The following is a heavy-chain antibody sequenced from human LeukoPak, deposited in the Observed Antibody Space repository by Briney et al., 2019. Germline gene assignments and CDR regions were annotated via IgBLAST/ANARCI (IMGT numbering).Heavy chain of an antibody. CDR3: ARGRFNWNYYYYMDV. V-gene: IGHV1-8*01. Sequence: ASVKVPCKASGYTFTSYDINWVRQATGQGLEWMGWMNPNSGNTGYAQKFQGRVTMTRNTSISTAYMELSSLRSEDTAVYYCARGRFNWNYYYYMDVWGEGTTVTVSS. J-gene: IGHJ6*03. CDR2: MNPNSGNT. CDR1: GYTFTSYD. D-gene: IGHD1-20*01.